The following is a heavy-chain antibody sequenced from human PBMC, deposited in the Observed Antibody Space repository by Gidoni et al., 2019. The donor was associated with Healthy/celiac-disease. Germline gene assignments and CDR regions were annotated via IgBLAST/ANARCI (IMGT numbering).Heavy chain of an antibody. Sequence: QVQLVQSGAEVKKPGASVKVSCKASGYTFTSYYMHWVRQAPGQGLEWMGIINPRGGSTSYAQTFQGRVTMTRDTSTSTVYMELSSLRSEDTAVYYCARNPLWRNYYDSSGYYRAGYYYYMDVWGKGTTVTVSS. V-gene: IGHV1-46*01. CDR1: GYTFTSYY. CDR3: ARNPLWRNYYDSSGYYRAGYYYYMDV. CDR2: INPRGGST. D-gene: IGHD3-22*01. J-gene: IGHJ6*03.